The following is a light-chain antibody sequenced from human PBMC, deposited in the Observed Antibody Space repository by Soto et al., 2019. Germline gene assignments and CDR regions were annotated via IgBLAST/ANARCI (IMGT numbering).Light chain of an antibody. CDR1: SSNIGSHY. V-gene: IGLV1-51*01. CDR3: ATWETSLNVGV. CDR2: DNY. Sequence: QSVLTQPPSVSAAPGQKVTISCSGSSSNIGSHYVSWYQQLPGTAPKLLIYDNYKRPSGIPDRFSASKSGTSATLVITGLQTGDEADYSCATWETSLNVGVFGGGTKLTVL. J-gene: IGLJ2*01.